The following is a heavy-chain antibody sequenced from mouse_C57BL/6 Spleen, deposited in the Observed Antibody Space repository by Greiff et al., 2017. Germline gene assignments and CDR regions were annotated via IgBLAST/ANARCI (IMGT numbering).Heavy chain of an antibody. CDR3: AREDYGNYDYYAMDY. CDR1: GYSITSGYY. J-gene: IGHJ4*01. CDR2: ISYDGSN. Sequence: DVQLQESGPGLVKPSQSLSLTCSVTGYSITSGYYWNWIRQFPGNKLEWMGYISYDGSNNYNPSLKNRISITRDTSKNQFFLKLNSVTTEDTATYYCAREDYGNYDYYAMDYWGQGTSVTVSS. D-gene: IGHD2-1*01. V-gene: IGHV3-6*01.